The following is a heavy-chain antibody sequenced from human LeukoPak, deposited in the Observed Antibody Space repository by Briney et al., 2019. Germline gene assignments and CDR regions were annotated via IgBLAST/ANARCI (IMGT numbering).Heavy chain of an antibody. Sequence: GGSLRLSCAASGFTFSSYGMHWVRQAPGKGLEWVAVISYDGSNKYYADSVKGRFTISRDNSKNTLYLQMNSLRAEDTAVYYCAGGGYPREFDPWGQGTLVTVSS. CDR1: GFTFSSYG. CDR2: ISYDGSNK. D-gene: IGHD5-18*01. J-gene: IGHJ5*02. V-gene: IGHV3-30*03. CDR3: AGGGYPREFDP.